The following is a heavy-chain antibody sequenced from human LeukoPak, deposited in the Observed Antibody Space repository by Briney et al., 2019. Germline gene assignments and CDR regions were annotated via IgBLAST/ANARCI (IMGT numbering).Heavy chain of an antibody. CDR2: IYHSGST. CDR1: GGSISSGGYS. Sequence: SETLSLTCAVSGGSISSGGYSWSWIRQPPGKGLEWIGYIYHSGSTYYNPSLKSRVTISVDTSKNQFSLKLSSVTAADTAVYYCARLTGGHYFDYWGQGTLVTVSS. D-gene: IGHD7-27*01. CDR3: ARLTGGHYFDY. J-gene: IGHJ4*02. V-gene: IGHV4-30-2*03.